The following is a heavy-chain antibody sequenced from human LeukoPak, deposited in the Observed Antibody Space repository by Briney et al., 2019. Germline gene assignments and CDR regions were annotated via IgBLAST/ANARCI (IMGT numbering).Heavy chain of an antibody. D-gene: IGHD6-13*01. J-gene: IGHJ4*02. Sequence: PSETLSLTCTVSGGSISSSSYYWGWIRQPPGKGLEWIGSIYYSGSTYYNPSLKSRVTISVDTSKNQFSLKLSSVTAADTAVYYCARGQQQLVLAFDYWGQGTLVTVSS. CDR1: GGSISSSSYY. V-gene: IGHV4-39*07. CDR3: ARGQQQLVLAFDY. CDR2: IYYSGST.